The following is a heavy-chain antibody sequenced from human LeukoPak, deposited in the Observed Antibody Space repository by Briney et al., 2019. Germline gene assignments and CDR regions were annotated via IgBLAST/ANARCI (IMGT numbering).Heavy chain of an antibody. J-gene: IGHJ5*02. Sequence: DYSMSWVRQVPGKGLEWIAYMYYSGSTYYNPSLKSRVTMSADTSKNQLSLKLSSVTAADTAVYYCARPYYYDSRIDPWGQGILVTVSS. CDR2: MYYSGST. CDR3: ARPYYYDSRIDP. D-gene: IGHD3-22*01. V-gene: IGHV4-30-4*08. CDR1: DYS.